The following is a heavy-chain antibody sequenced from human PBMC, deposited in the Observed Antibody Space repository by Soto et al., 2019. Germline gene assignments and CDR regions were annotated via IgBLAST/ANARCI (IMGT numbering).Heavy chain of an antibody. Sequence: QLQESGPGLVKPSETLSLTCKVSGDSVTTGSYYWTWIRQPPGKGLEWIGYIYYSGSTNYNPSLESRATIFADKPGSHFSLNLTSVTADDTAVYYCARRDYAIDSWGRGTLVTVSS. D-gene: IGHD4-17*01. CDR2: IYYSGST. CDR1: GDSVTTGSYY. CDR3: ARRDYAIDS. J-gene: IGHJ4*02. V-gene: IGHV4-61*03.